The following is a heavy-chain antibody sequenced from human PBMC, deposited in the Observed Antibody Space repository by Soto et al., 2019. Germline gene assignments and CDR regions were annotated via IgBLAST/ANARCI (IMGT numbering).Heavy chain of an antibody. J-gene: IGHJ3*02. CDR1: GFTFSDYY. CDR2: ISSSGSTI. CDR3: ARANEYYYDSSGAFDI. V-gene: IGHV3-11*04. D-gene: IGHD3-22*01. Sequence: LRLSCAASGFTFSDYYMIWIRQAPVKGLEWVSYISSSGSTIYYADSVKGRFTISRDNSKNTLYLQMNSLRAEDTAVYYCARANEYYYDSSGAFDIWGQGTMVTVSS.